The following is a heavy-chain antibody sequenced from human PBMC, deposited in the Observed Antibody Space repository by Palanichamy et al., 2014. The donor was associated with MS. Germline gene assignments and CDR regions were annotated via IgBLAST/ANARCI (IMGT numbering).Heavy chain of an antibody. V-gene: IGHV3-21*01. CDR1: GFTFSTYS. J-gene: IGHJ6*02. CDR2: ISSTSITYI. Sequence: EVRAGGGRGGGPGQAWGVPSRLSCAASGFTFSTYSMNWVRQAPGKGLEWVSSISSTSITYIYYADSVKGRFTISRDNAKNSLYLQMNTLRAEDTAVYYCARDSIPASGPNYYYYAMNVWGQGTTVTVSS. CDR3: ARDSIPASGPNYYYYAMNV.